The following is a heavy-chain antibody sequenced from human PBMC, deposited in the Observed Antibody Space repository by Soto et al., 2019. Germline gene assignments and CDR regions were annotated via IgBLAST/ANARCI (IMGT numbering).Heavy chain of an antibody. CDR2: IYYSGST. J-gene: IGHJ6*02. CDR3: ARESYDGYYYYGMDV. D-gene: IGHD3-16*01. V-gene: IGHV4-59*01. CDR1: GGSISSYY. Sequence: SETLSLTCTVSGGSISSYYWSWIRQPPGKGLEWIGYIYYSGSTNYNPSLKSRVTISVDTSKNQFSLKLSSVTAADTAVYYCARESYDGYYYYGMDVWGQRTTVTVSS.